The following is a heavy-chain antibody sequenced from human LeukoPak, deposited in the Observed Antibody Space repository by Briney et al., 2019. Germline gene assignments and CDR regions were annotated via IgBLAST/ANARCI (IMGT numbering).Heavy chain of an antibody. CDR3: ARRRNWNDLSHWFDP. V-gene: IGHV4-39*07. CDR1: GGSLSSSSYY. D-gene: IGHD1-1*01. J-gene: IGHJ5*02. CDR2: IYYSGST. Sequence: SETLSLTCTVSGGSLSSSSYYWGWIRQPPGKGLEWIGSIYYSGSTNYNPSLKSRVTISVDTSKNQFSLKPSSVTAADTAVYYCARRRNWNDLSHWFDPWGQGTLVTVSS.